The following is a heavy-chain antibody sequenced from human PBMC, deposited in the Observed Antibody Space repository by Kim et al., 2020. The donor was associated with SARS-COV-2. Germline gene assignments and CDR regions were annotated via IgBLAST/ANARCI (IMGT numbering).Heavy chain of an antibody. Sequence: GGSLRLSCVASGFTFSNAWMSWVRQAPGKGLEWVGRIKSKTDGGTTDYAAPVQGSFTISSDDSTNTLHMHMHRLKNADPAEYYCTANIGGWTYYYDLAV. CDR2: IKSKTDGGTT. CDR3: TANIGGWTYYYDLAV. CDR1: GFTFSNAW. J-gene: IGHJ6*03. D-gene: IGHD2-15*01. V-gene: IGHV3-15*01.